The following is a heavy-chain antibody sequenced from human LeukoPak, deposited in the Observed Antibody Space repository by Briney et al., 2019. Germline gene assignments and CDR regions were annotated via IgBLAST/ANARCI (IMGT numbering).Heavy chain of an antibody. D-gene: IGHD3-22*01. CDR3: ARPQSSSGYYWPFDD. CDR1: GFTFSSYA. V-gene: IGHV3-23*01. Sequence: PGWSLRLSCAASGFTFSSYAMRWVRQAPGKGLEWVSAISPSSGTFYADSVKGRFTISRDNSKNTLYLQMNSLRAEDTAVYYCARPQSSSGYYWPFDDWGQGTLVTVSS. J-gene: IGHJ4*02. CDR2: ISPSSGT.